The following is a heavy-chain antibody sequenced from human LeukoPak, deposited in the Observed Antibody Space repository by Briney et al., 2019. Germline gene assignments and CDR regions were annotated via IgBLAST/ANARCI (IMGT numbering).Heavy chain of an antibody. CDR3: ARDRTSGWGFDY. CDR2: ISAYNGNT. CDR1: GYTFTSYG. D-gene: IGHD6-19*01. Sequence: GESLKISCKGSGYTFTSYGISWVRQAPGQGLEWMGWISAYNGNTNYAQKLQGRVTMTTDTSTSTAYMELRSLRSDDTAVYYCARDRTSGWGFDYWGQGTLVTVSS. J-gene: IGHJ4*02. V-gene: IGHV1-18*01.